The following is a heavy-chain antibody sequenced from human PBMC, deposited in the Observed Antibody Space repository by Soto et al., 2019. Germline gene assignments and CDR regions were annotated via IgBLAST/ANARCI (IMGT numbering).Heavy chain of an antibody. CDR1: GYTFTGYY. CDR3: ARGLYYDFWSGYYCFDY. D-gene: IGHD3-3*01. V-gene: IGHV1-2*04. Sequence: ASVKVSCKASGYTFTGYYMHWVRQAPGQGLEWMGWINPNSGGTNYARKFQGWVTMTRDTSISTAYMELSRLRSDDTAVYYCARGLYYDFWSGYYCFDYWGQGTLVTVSS. J-gene: IGHJ4*02. CDR2: INPNSGGT.